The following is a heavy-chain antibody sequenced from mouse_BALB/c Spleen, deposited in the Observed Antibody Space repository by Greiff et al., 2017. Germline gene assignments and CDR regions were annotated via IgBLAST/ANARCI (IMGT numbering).Heavy chain of an antibody. Sequence: VQLQQSGAELVKPGASVKLSCTASGFNIKDTYMHWVKQRPEQGLEWIGRIDPANGNTKYDPKFQGKATIPADTSSNTAYLPLSSLTSEDTAVYYCARRGDLLGDAMDYWGQGTSVTVSS. J-gene: IGHJ4*01. CDR1: GFNIKDTY. D-gene: IGHD2-1*01. CDR2: IDPANGNT. V-gene: IGHV14-3*02. CDR3: ARRGDLLGDAMDY.